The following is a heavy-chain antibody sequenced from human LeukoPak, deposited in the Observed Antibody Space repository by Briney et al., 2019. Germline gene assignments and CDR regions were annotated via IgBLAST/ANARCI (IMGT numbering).Heavy chain of an antibody. Sequence: GSLRLSCAASGFTFSTNAMTWVRQAPGKGLEWVSAISGSGGTTYYADSVKGRFTISRDNSKNTLYLQMNSLRAEDTAVYYCAKAQVRGVITMEDYWGQGTLVSVSS. CDR2: ISGSGGTT. V-gene: IGHV3-23*01. CDR3: AKAQVRGVITMEDY. CDR1: GFTFSTNA. D-gene: IGHD3-10*01. J-gene: IGHJ4*02.